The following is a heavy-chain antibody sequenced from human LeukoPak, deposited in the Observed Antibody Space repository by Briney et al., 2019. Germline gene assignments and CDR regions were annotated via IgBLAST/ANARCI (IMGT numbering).Heavy chain of an antibody. CDR1: GVSINNYY. CDR2: VYYSGST. Sequence: SETLSLTCSVSGVSINNYYWSWIREPPGKGLEWIGYVYYSGSTNYNPSLKSRVTISVDTSKNQFSLKLSSVTAADTAVYYCARSRGYSGYAYDAFDIWGQGTMVTVSS. V-gene: IGHV4-59*01. D-gene: IGHD5-12*01. J-gene: IGHJ3*02. CDR3: ARSRGYSGYAYDAFDI.